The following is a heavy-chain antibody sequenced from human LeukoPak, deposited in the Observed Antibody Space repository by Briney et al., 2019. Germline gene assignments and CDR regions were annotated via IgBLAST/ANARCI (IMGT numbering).Heavy chain of an antibody. Sequence: GGSLRLPCAASGFTFDDYAMHWVRQAPGKGLEWVSLISGDGGSTYYADSVKGRFTISRDNSKNSLYLQMSSLRTEDTALYYCAKDDPGEGYDFFDYWGQGTLVTVSS. D-gene: IGHD5-12*01. J-gene: IGHJ4*02. CDR3: AKDDPGEGYDFFDY. CDR1: GFTFDDYA. CDR2: ISGDGGST. V-gene: IGHV3-43*02.